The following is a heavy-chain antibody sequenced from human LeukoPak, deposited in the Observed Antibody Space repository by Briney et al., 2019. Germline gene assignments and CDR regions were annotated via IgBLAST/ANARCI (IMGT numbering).Heavy chain of an antibody. J-gene: IGHJ4*02. V-gene: IGHV3-23*01. CDR1: GFTVSSNY. CDR3: ASPWLPYY. Sequence: SGGSLRLSCAASGFTVSSNYMSWVRQAPGKGLEWVSAISGSGGSTYYADSVKGRFTISRDNSKNTLYLQMNSLRAEDTAVYYCASPWLPYYWGQGTLVTVSS. CDR2: ISGSGGST. D-gene: IGHD3-22*01.